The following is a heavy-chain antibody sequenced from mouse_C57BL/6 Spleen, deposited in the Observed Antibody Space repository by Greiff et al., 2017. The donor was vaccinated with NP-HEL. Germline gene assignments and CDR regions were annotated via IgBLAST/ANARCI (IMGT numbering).Heavy chain of an antibody. CDR1: GYTFTDYE. J-gene: IGHJ2*01. D-gene: IGHD2-4*01. CDR3: TRRGYDYDWVLLDY. CDR2: IDPETGGT. Sequence: VQLQESGAELVRPGASVTLSCKASGYTFTDYEMHWVKQTPVHGLEWIGAIDPETGGTAYNQKFKGKAILTADKSSSTAYMELRSLTSEDSAVYYCTRRGYDYDWVLLDYWGQGTTLTVSS. V-gene: IGHV1-15*01.